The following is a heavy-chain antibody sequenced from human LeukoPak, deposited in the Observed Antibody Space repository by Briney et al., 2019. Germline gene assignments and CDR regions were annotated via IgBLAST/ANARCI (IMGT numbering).Heavy chain of an antibody. V-gene: IGHV3-64D*09. J-gene: IGHJ4*02. Sequence: GGSLRLSCSASGFTFSSYDMHWVRQAPGKGLEYVSAISSNAGTTFYADSVKGRFTISRDNSKNTLYLHMRSLRTEDTAVYYCVKSYHYGSGSYYPYWGQGTLVTVSS. CDR2: ISSNAGTT. CDR3: VKSYHYGSGSYYPY. CDR1: GFTFSSYD. D-gene: IGHD3-10*01.